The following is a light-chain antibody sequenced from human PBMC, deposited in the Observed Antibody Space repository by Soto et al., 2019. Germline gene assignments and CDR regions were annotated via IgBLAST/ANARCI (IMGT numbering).Light chain of an antibody. J-gene: IGKJ1*01. CDR1: QSVTNNY. CDR3: QQYGSSPPRT. CDR2: GAS. Sequence: EIVLTQSPGTLSLSPGERATLSCRASQSVTNNYLAWYQQKPGQAPKLLIYGASSRAPGIPDRFSGSGSGTDFTLTISRREPEDVAVSYCQQYGSSPPRTFGQGTKVEIK. V-gene: IGKV3-20*01.